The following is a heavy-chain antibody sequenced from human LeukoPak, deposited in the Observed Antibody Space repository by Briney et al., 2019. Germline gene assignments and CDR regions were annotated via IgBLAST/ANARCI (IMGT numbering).Heavy chain of an antibody. CDR3: AKLHAEFFDY. J-gene: IGHJ4*02. D-gene: IGHD3-10*01. V-gene: IGHV3-23*01. Sequence: PGGSLRLSCAASGFTFSSYAMIGVRQAPGKGLEGVSAISGSGGSTYYADSVKGLFTISRDNSKNTLYLKMNSLRAEATAVYYCAKLHAEFFDYWGQGTLVTVSS. CDR1: GFTFSSYA. CDR2: ISGSGGST.